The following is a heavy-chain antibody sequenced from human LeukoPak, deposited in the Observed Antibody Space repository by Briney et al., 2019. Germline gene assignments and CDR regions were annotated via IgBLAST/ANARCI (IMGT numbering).Heavy chain of an antibody. CDR3: AKDLRYGGNPFDY. D-gene: IGHD4-23*01. J-gene: IGHJ4*02. V-gene: IGHV3-7*03. CDR2: IKRDGSQK. CDR1: GFSFSSNW. Sequence: PGGSLRLSCAAPGFSFSSNWMGWVRQAPGKGLEWVAHIKRDGSQKYYLDSVKGRFTISRDNSKNTLYLQMNSLRAEDTAVYYCAKDLRYGGNPFDYWGQGTLVTVSS.